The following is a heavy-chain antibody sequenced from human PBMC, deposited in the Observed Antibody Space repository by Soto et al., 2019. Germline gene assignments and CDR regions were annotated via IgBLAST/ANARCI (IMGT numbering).Heavy chain of an antibody. J-gene: IGHJ4*02. CDR2: ISGSADST. CDR1: GFAFNSYA. CDR3: AKDRNHYGSGSYFDY. V-gene: IGHV3-23*01. Sequence: GGSLRLSCAASGFAFNSYAMSWVRHAPGKGLEWVSVISGSADSTNYADSVKGRFTISRDNSKNTVYLQMNSLRVEDTAVYYCAKDRNHYGSGSYFDYWGQGTLVTVSS. D-gene: IGHD3-10*01.